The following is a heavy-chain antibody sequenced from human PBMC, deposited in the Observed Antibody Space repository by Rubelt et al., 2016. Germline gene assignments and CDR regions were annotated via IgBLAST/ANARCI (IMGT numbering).Heavy chain of an antibody. CDR2: INTNGNNA. Sequence: EVQLLESGGGLVQPGGSLRLSCVASGFTFSDYTMHWVRLVPGKGLEWVSFINTNGNNAYYADHVKGRFTLSRDNAKNSLSLQINSLRDDDTAVYYCARSSTCDYWGQGTLVTVSS. J-gene: IGHJ4*02. CDR1: GFTFSDYT. D-gene: IGHD6-13*01. V-gene: IGHV3-48*02. CDR3: ARSSTCDY.